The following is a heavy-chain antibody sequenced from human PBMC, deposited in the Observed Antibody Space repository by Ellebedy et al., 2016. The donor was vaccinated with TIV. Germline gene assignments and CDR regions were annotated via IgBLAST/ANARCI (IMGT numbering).Heavy chain of an antibody. V-gene: IGHV3-72*01. CDR2: IRNRANSYTT. CDR3: ARTNYYGLDY. J-gene: IGHJ4*02. Sequence: GESLKISCAASGFTFSDFYMDWVRQAPGKGLEWVGRIRNRANSYTTDYAASVKGRFTVSRDDSKNSLYLQMNSLKTEDTAMYYCARTNYYGLDYWGQGILVTASS. CDR1: GFTFSDFY. D-gene: IGHD4-17*01.